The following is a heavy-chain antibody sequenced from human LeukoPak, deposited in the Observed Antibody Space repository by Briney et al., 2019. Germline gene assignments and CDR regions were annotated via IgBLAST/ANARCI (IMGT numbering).Heavy chain of an antibody. CDR2: ISPSSGNT. Sequence: ASVNVSCKASGYNFMTFGVSWVRQAPGQGLQWMGWISPSSGNTNSAQKSQGRLSMSTDTSTGIAYMHLRSLTPDDTALYYCARAGTTVTRGDAFDIWGQGTMVIVSA. V-gene: IGHV1-18*01. D-gene: IGHD1-1*01. CDR3: ARAGTTVTRGDAFDI. CDR1: GYNFMTFG. J-gene: IGHJ3*02.